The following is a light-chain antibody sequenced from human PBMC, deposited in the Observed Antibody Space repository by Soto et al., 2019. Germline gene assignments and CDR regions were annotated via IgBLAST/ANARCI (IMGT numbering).Light chain of an antibody. CDR2: GAS. Sequence: EIVLTQSPATLSLYTGERATLSCRASQSVSSYLAWYQQKPGQAPRLLIYGASNRATGIPDRFSGSGSGTDFTLTISRLEPEDFAVYYCQQYGSSGTFGQGTMVDIK. J-gene: IGKJ1*01. CDR3: QQYGSSGT. CDR1: QSVSSY. V-gene: IGKV3-20*01.